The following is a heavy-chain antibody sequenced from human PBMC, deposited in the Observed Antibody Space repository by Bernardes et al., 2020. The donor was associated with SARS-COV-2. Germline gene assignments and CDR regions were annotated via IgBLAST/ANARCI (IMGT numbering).Heavy chain of an antibody. CDR3: ARYMTRVTTEAFDL. V-gene: IGHV1-18*01. CDR2: ISAYNGNT. J-gene: IGHJ2*01. CDR1: GYTFTSYG. D-gene: IGHD4-17*01. Sequence: ASVKVSCKASGYTFTSYGISWVRQAPGQGLEWMGWISAYNGNTNYAQKLQGRVTMTTDTSTSTAYMELRSLRSDDTAVYYCARYMTRVTTEAFDLWGRGTLVTVSS.